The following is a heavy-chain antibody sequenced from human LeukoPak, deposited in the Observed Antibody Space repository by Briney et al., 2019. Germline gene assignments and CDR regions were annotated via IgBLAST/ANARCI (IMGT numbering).Heavy chain of an antibody. V-gene: IGHV4-4*07. CDR2: IYTSGST. D-gene: IGHD3-10*01. CDR3: ARIRADPPRFSLNYYYYGMDV. CDR1: GGSISSYY. Sequence: PSETLSLTCTVSGGSISSYYWSWIRQPAGKGLEWIGRIYTSGSTNYNPSLKSRVTMSVDTSKNQFSLKLSSVTAADTAVYYCARIRADPPRFSLNYYYYGMDVWGQGTTVTVSS. J-gene: IGHJ6*02.